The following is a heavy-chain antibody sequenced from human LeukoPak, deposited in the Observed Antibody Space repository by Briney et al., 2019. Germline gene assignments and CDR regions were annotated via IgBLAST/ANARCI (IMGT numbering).Heavy chain of an antibody. CDR2: IYYSGST. Sequence: SETLSLTCTVSGGSINSYYWTWIRQPPGKGLEWIGYIYYSGSTTYNPSLKSRVTISVDTSKNQFSLKLSSVTAADTAVYYCARGSRSSDYWGQGTLVTVSS. V-gene: IGHV4-59*01. CDR1: GGSINSYY. CDR3: ARGSRSSDY. J-gene: IGHJ4*02.